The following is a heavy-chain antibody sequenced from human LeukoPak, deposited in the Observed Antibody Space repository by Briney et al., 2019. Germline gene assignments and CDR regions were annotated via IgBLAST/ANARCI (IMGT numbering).Heavy chain of an antibody. CDR3: ARDDAHYYGSGY. V-gene: IGHV3-48*01. D-gene: IGHD3-10*01. CDR2: ISYTNII. J-gene: IGHJ4*02. Sequence: HPGGSLRLSCAASGFAFSTYSMNWVRQAPGKGLEWVSYISYTNIIYYADSVKGRFTIPRDNAKNSLYLQMNSLRAEDTAVYYCARDDAHYYGSGYWGQGTLVTVSS. CDR1: GFAFSTYS.